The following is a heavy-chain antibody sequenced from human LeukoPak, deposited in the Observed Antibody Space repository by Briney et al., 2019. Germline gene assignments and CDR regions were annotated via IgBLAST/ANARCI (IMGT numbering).Heavy chain of an antibody. V-gene: IGHV3-7*03. CDR1: GFTLSSSW. CDR2: INEDGGER. D-gene: IGHD6-13*01. Sequence: GGSLRLSCAASGFTLSSSWMSWFRQAPGKGLEWVANINEDGGERYYADTVKGRFTISRDNSKNTLDLDLISLRAEDTAVYYCARDGEYSSSYYYDYGMDFWGQGTTVTVSS. CDR3: ARDGEYSSSYYYDYGMDF. J-gene: IGHJ6*02.